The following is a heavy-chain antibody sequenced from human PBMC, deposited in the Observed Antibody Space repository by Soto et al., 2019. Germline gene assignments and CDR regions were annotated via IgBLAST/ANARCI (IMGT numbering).Heavy chain of an antibody. Sequence: QITLKESGPTLVKPTQTLTLTCTFSGLSLSTTGVGVGWIRQPPGKALEWLALIYWDDDKSYSPSLKSRLTTTKDTSKNQVVLTMTNMHPVDTATYICVQSRCGGDCLQSYSSHSYYGLDVWGQGTTVTVSS. J-gene: IGHJ6*02. V-gene: IGHV2-5*02. D-gene: IGHD2-21*02. CDR3: VQSRCGGDCLQSYSSHSYYGLDV. CDR2: IYWDDDK. CDR1: GLSLSTTGVG.